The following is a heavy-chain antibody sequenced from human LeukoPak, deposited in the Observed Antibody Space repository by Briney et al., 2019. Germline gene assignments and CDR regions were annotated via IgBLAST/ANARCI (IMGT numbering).Heavy chain of an antibody. V-gene: IGHV3-30*03. D-gene: IGHD3-10*01. CDR3: AREGYYGSGSPPSLYFDY. CDR2: TSSDLNVK. J-gene: IGHJ4*02. CDR1: GFTFSSHS. Sequence: GGSLRLSCAASGFTFSSHSMNWVRQAPGKGLEWVAVTSSDLNVKLYADSVKGRFTISRDNSRSTLYLQMNSLRPEDTAIYYCAREGYYGSGSPPSLYFDYWGQGTLVTVSS.